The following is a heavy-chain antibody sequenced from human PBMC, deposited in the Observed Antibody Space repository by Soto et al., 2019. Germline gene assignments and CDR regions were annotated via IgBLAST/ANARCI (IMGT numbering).Heavy chain of an antibody. Sequence: QVQLVQSGAEVKKPGASVRVSCKASGYTFTSYDINWVRQATGQGLEWMGWMNPNSGNTGYAQKFQGRVTMTRNTSTSTAYMEVSSLRSEDAAVFYWGCEGSMRGYDYLGQGTLVTLSP. CDR3: GCEGSMRGYDY. J-gene: IGHJ4*02. CDR1: GYTFTSYD. V-gene: IGHV1-8*01. D-gene: IGHD2-2*01. CDR2: MNPNSGNT.